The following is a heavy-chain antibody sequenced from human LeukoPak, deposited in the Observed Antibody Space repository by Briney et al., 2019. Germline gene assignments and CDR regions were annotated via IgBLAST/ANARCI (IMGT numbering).Heavy chain of an antibody. CDR1: GFTFSSYA. D-gene: IGHD2-15*01. J-gene: IGHJ4*02. CDR2: ISGSGGST. CDR3: AKDFWGYCSGGSCSDY. Sequence: PGGSLRLSCAASGFTFSSYAMSWVRQAPGKGLEWVSGISGSGGSTYYADSVKGRFTISRDNSRNTLYLQMNSPRAEDTAVYYCAKDFWGYCSGGSCSDYWGQGTLVTVSS. V-gene: IGHV3-23*01.